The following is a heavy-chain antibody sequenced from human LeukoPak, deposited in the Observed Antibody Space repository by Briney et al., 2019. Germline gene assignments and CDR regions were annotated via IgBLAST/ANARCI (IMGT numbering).Heavy chain of an antibody. J-gene: IGHJ5*02. CDR3: ARFRGGSYWT. Sequence: PSETLSLTCTVSGGSISSYYWSWIRQPPGKGLEWIGYIYYSGSTNYNPSLKSRVTISVDTSKNQFSLKLSSVTAADTAVYYCARFRGGSYWTWGQGTLVTVSS. D-gene: IGHD1-26*01. CDR1: GGSISSYY. V-gene: IGHV4-59*01. CDR2: IYYSGST.